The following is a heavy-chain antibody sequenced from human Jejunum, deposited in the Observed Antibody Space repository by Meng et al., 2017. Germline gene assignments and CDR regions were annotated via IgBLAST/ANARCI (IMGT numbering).Heavy chain of an antibody. V-gene: IGHV3-23*01. Sequence: GESLKISCAASGFIFSNYAMSWVRQAPGRGLEWVSIITSGGSTYYEDSVKGRFTISSDNMRSMLYLQMNSLRAGDTAIFYYARESSVRGIIDSQDYWGQGTLVTVSS. CDR2: ITSGGST. D-gene: IGHD3-10*01. CDR1: GFIFSNYA. J-gene: IGHJ4*02. CDR3: ARESSVRGIIDSQDY.